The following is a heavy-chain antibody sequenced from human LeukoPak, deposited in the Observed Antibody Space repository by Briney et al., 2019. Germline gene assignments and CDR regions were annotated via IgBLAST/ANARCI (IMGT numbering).Heavy chain of an antibody. Sequence: SETLSLTCSVSGGSISSYYWSWIRQPPGKGLEWIGYIYYSGSTNYNPSLKSRVTISVEKSKNQFSLMMSSATAADTAVYYCARGRCSGGSCYDYYGMDVWGQGTTVTVSS. CDR2: IYYSGST. CDR1: GGSISSYY. J-gene: IGHJ6*02. D-gene: IGHD2-15*01. V-gene: IGHV4-59*01. CDR3: ARGRCSGGSCYDYYGMDV.